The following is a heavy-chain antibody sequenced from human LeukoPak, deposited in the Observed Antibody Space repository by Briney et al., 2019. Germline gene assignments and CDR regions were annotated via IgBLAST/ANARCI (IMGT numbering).Heavy chain of an antibody. CDR2: IYHSGST. Sequence: SGTLSLTCAVSGGSISSSNWWSWVRQPPGKGREWIGEIYHSGSTNYNPSLKSRVTISVDKSKNQFSLKLSSVTAADTAVYYCARGGAAAGYYFDYWGQGTLVTVSS. D-gene: IGHD6-13*01. V-gene: IGHV4-4*02. J-gene: IGHJ4*02. CDR1: GGSISSSNW. CDR3: ARGGAAAGYYFDY.